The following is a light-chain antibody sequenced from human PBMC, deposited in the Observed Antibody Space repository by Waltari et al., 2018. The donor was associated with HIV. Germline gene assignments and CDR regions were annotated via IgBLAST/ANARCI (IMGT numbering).Light chain of an antibody. J-gene: IGKJ5*01. CDR1: QSVSSY. V-gene: IGKV3-11*01. Sequence: EIVLTQSPATLSLYPGERATLSCSASQSVSSYLAWYHQKPGQAPRLLIYGASSRTTGIPARFSGSGSGTDFTLTISSLEPGDFGVYYCHQRSNWPITFGQGTRLEI. CDR2: GAS. CDR3: HQRSNWPIT.